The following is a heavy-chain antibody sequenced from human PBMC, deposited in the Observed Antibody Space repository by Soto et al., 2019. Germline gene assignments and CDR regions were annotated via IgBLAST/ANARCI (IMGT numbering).Heavy chain of an antibody. CDR1: GGTFSSYA. V-gene: IGHV1-69*01. D-gene: IGHD3-22*01. CDR3: ARKEGYYYDSSGPYWEFDY. Sequence: SVKVSCKASGGTFSSYAISWVRQAPGQGLEWMGGIIPIFGTANYAQKFQGRVTITADESTSTAYMELSSLRSEDTAVYYCARKEGYYYDSSGPYWEFDYWGQGTLVTVSS. CDR2: IIPIFGTA. J-gene: IGHJ4*02.